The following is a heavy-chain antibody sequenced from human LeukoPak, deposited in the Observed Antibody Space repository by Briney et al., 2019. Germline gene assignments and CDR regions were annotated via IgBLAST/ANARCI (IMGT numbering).Heavy chain of an antibody. CDR3: ANGGYCSSTSCRFNNWFDP. CDR1: GGSISSSSYY. V-gene: IGHV4-39*07. J-gene: IGHJ5*02. Sequence: SETLSLTCTVSGGSISSSSYYWGWIRQPPGTGLEWIGSIYYSGGTYYNPSLKSRVTISVDTSKNQFSLKLSSVTAADTAVYYCANGGYCSSTSCRFNNWFDPWGQGTLVTVSS. CDR2: IYYSGGT. D-gene: IGHD2-2*01.